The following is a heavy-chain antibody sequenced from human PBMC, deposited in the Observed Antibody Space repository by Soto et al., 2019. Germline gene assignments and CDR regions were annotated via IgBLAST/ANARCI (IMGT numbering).Heavy chain of an antibody. Sequence: GASVKVSCKASGYTFTGYYMHWVRQAPGQGLEWMGWINPNSGGTNYAQKFQGWVTMTRDTSISTAYMELSRLRSDDTAVYYCARGYYDFWSGYYTGIRNYYYMDVWGKGTTVTVSS. V-gene: IGHV1-2*04. D-gene: IGHD3-3*01. CDR3: ARGYYDFWSGYYTGIRNYYYMDV. CDR1: GYTFTGYY. CDR2: INPNSGGT. J-gene: IGHJ6*03.